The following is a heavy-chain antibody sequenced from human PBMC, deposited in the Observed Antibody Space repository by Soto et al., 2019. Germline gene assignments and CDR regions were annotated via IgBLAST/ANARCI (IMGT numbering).Heavy chain of an antibody. CDR2: VYHSGST. V-gene: IGHV4-59*01. CDR1: GGSMRNYY. D-gene: IGHD3-3*01. J-gene: IGHJ4*02. CDR3: KRYYTTSSSTDY. Sequence: SETLSLTCSVSGGSMRNYYWNWIRQPPGRGLEWIGYVYHSGSTNYNPSLKSRVSMSVDVSRNHFSLTLHSVTAADTAVYFCKRYYTTSSSTDYWGQGTLVTVSS.